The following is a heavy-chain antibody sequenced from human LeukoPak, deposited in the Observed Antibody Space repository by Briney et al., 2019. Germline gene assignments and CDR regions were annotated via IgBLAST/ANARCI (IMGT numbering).Heavy chain of an antibody. CDR1: GYTLTELS. J-gene: IGHJ4*02. D-gene: IGHD6-13*01. Sequence: ASVKVSCKVSGYTLTELSMHWVRQAPGKGLEWMGGFDPEDGETIYAQKFQGRVTMTRNTSISTAYMELSSLRSEDTAVYYCATGQQLVFDYWGQGTLVTVSS. CDR2: FDPEDGET. CDR3: ATGQQLVFDY. V-gene: IGHV1-24*01.